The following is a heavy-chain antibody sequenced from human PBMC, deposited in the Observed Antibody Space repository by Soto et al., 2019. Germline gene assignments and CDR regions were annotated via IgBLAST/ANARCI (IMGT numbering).Heavy chain of an antibody. CDR1: GGSITTCY. CDR3: ARGPGGFGEFSLDY. V-gene: IGHV4-4*07. D-gene: IGHD3-10*01. CDR2: IYSGGST. J-gene: IGHJ4*02. Sequence: SETLSLTCTVSGGSITTCYWSWIWLPAGQGLEWVWLIYSGGSTNYNPSLRSRVTVSVDMSKTQFSLNLSSVTAADTAVYYCARGPGGFGEFSLDYWGQGTLVTVSS.